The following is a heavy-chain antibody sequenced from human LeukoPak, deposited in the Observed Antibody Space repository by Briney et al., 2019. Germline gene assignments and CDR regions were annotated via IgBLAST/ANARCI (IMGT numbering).Heavy chain of an antibody. Sequence: GGSLRLSCAASGFTFDDYAMHWVRQVPGKGLEWVSLISGDGGSTYYADSMKGRFTISRDNSRNSLYLQMNSLRSEDTAFYYCAKDYSSSWSYYFDYWGQGTLVTVSS. CDR3: AKDYSSSWSYYFDY. CDR2: ISGDGGST. J-gene: IGHJ4*02. D-gene: IGHD6-13*01. CDR1: GFTFDDYA. V-gene: IGHV3-43*02.